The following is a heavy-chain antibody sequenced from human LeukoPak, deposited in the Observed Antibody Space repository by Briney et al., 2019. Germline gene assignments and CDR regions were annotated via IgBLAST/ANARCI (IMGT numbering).Heavy chain of an antibody. V-gene: IGHV1-18*01. CDR2: ISAYNGNT. CDR3: ARYSSGARLRGYDY. J-gene: IGHJ4*02. CDR1: GYTFTSYG. D-gene: IGHD2-15*01. Sequence: GASVKVSCKASGYTFTSYGISWVRQAPGQGLEWMGWISAYNGNTNYAQKLQGRVTMTTDTSTSTAYMELRSLRSDDAAVYDCARYSSGARLRGYDYWGQGTLVTVSS.